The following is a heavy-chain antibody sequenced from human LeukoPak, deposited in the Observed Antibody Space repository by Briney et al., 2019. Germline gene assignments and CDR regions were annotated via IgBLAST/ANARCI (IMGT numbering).Heavy chain of an antibody. CDR1: GFTFSTYA. CDR2: ISPSGGNT. CDR3: AKGPDSSGRTAGY. J-gene: IGHJ4*02. D-gene: IGHD3-22*01. Sequence: GGSLRLSCTASGFTFSTYAMSWVRQAPGKGLEWVSSISPSGGNTYYADSVKGRFTISRDNSKNTVYLQMNSLTAEDTAVYYCAKGPDSSGRTAGYWGQGTLVTVSS. V-gene: IGHV3-23*01.